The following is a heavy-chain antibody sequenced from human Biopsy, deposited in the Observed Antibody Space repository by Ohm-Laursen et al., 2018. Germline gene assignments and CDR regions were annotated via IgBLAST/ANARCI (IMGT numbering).Heavy chain of an antibody. CDR2: IYPGGST. V-gene: IGHV4-4*07. Sequence: SDTLSLTCTVSGGSLSSYSWSWIRQPAGKGLEWIGRIYPGGSTNYNPSLKSRVTMSVDTSTKQLSLRLRSVTAADTAMYYCASVVLGPTNDAFDLWGQGTMVVVSS. J-gene: IGHJ3*01. CDR3: ASVVLGPTNDAFDL. D-gene: IGHD3-22*01. CDR1: GGSLSSYS.